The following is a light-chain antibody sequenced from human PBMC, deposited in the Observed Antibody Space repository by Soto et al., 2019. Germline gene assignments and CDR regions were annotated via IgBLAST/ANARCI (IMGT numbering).Light chain of an antibody. CDR1: QSVSSY. J-gene: IGKJ5*01. Sequence: EIVVTQSPATLSLSPWERATLSCRASQSVSSYLAWYQQKPGQAPRLLIYDASNRATGIPARFSGSGSGTDFTLTISILEPEDFAVYYCQQRSNPITFGQGTRLEIK. CDR3: QQRSNPIT. V-gene: IGKV3-11*01. CDR2: DAS.